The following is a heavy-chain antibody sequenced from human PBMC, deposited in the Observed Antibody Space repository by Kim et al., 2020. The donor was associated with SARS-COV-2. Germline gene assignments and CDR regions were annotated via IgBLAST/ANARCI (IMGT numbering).Heavy chain of an antibody. V-gene: IGHV1-3*01. Sequence: KSSQKFQGRVTITRDTSARTVYVDLASLTSEDTAVYYCARGGGSAHFDYWGQGTLVTVSS. D-gene: IGHD2-15*01. CDR3: ARGGGSAHFDY. J-gene: IGHJ4*02.